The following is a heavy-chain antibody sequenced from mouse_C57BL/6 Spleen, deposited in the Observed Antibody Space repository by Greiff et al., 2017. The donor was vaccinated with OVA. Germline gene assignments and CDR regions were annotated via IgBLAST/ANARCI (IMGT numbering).Heavy chain of an antibody. V-gene: IGHV1-69*01. CDR1: GYTFTSYW. Sequence: QVQLQQPGAELVMPGASVKLSCKASGYTFTSYWMHWVKQRPGQGLEWIGEIDPSDSYTNYTQKFKGKSTLTVDKSSSTAYMQLSSLTSEDSAVYYCARGTTTVGYCDVWGTGTTVTVAS. D-gene: IGHD1-1*01. J-gene: IGHJ1*03. CDR2: IDPSDSYT. CDR3: ARGTTTVGYCDV.